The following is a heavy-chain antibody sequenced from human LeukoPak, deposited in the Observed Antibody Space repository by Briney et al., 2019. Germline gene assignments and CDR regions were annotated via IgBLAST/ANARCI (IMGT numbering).Heavy chain of an antibody. V-gene: IGHV3-15*01. Sequence: GGSLRLSCAASGFTFSNAWMSWVRQAPGKGLEWVGRIKSKTDGGTTDYAAPVKGRFTISRDDSKSTLYLQMNSLKTEDTAVYYCTTDPDIVVVVAATPASVYFDYWGQGTLVTVSS. CDR2: IKSKTDGGTT. D-gene: IGHD2-15*01. CDR1: GFTFSNAW. CDR3: TTDPDIVVVVAATPASVYFDY. J-gene: IGHJ4*02.